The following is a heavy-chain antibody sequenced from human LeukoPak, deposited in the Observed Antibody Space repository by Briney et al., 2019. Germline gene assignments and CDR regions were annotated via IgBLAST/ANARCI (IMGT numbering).Heavy chain of an antibody. CDR2: IIPIFGTA. CDR3: ARALSGAGASYYDSSGRDAFDI. V-gene: IGHV1-69*06. J-gene: IGHJ3*02. Sequence: ASVKVSCKASGGTFSSYAISWVRQAPGQGLEWMGGIIPIFGTANYAQKFQGRVTITADKSTSTAYMELSSLRSEDTAVYYCARALSGAGASYYDSSGRDAFDIWGQGTMFTVSS. D-gene: IGHD3-22*01. CDR1: GGTFSSYA.